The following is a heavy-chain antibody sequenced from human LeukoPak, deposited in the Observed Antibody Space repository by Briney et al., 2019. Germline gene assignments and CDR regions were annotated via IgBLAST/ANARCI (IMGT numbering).Heavy chain of an antibody. Sequence: QPGGSLRLSCAASGFTFSSYEMNWVRQAPGKGLEWVSYISSSGSTIYYADSVKGRFTISRDNAKNSLFLQMDSLRAEDTAVYYCATYTNWVAGDVWGQGTTVSVSS. CDR2: ISSSGSTI. CDR1: GFTFSSYE. V-gene: IGHV3-48*03. D-gene: IGHD3-16*01. CDR3: ATYTNWVAGDV. J-gene: IGHJ6*02.